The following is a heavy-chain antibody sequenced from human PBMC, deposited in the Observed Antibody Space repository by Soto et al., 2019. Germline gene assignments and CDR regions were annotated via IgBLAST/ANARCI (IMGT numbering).Heavy chain of an antibody. D-gene: IGHD1-26*01. CDR1: GFTFSSYA. Sequence: GGSLRLSCAASGFTFSSYAMSWVRQAPGKGLEWVSAISGSGGSTYYADSVKGRFTISRDNSKNTLYLQMNSLRAEDTAVYYCAKAGYSGSTREDYYFDYWGQGTLVTVSS. CDR3: AKAGYSGSTREDYYFDY. CDR2: ISGSGGST. J-gene: IGHJ4*02. V-gene: IGHV3-23*01.